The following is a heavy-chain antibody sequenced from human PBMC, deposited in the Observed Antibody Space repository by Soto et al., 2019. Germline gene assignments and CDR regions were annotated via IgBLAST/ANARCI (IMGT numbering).Heavy chain of an antibody. Sequence: GGSLRLSCAASRFTFSSYAMSWVRQAPGKGLEWVSAISGSGGSTYYADSVKGRFTISRDNSKNTLYLQMNSLRAEDTAVYYCAKGGDYYYDSSGYPRWGQGTLVTVSS. CDR1: RFTFSSYA. D-gene: IGHD3-22*01. CDR2: ISGSGGST. J-gene: IGHJ4*02. CDR3: AKGGDYYYDSSGYPR. V-gene: IGHV3-23*01.